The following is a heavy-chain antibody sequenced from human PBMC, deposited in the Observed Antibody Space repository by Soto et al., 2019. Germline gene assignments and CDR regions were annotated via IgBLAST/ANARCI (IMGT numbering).Heavy chain of an antibody. V-gene: IGHV3-48*02. CDR2: ISSSSSTI. Sequence: EVQLVESGGGLVQPGGSLRLSCAASGFTFSSYSMNWVRQAPGKGLEWVSYISSSSSTIYYADSVKGRFTISRDNAKNSLYLQMNSLRDEDTAVYYCARCRPAYSYGLFDYWGQGTLVNVSS. J-gene: IGHJ4*02. D-gene: IGHD5-18*01. CDR1: GFTFSSYS. CDR3: ARCRPAYSYGLFDY.